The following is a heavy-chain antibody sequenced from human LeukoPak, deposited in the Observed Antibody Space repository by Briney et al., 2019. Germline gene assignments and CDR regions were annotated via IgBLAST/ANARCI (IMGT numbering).Heavy chain of an antibody. CDR2: INHSGST. Sequence: SETLSLTCAVYGGSFSGYYWSWIRQPPGKGLEWIGEINHSGSTNYNPSLKSRVTISVDTSKNQFSLKLSPVTAADTAVYYCARGLKTYYYGSGSQGEAFDIWGQGTMVTVSS. CDR1: GGSFSGYY. CDR3: ARGLKTYYYGSGSQGEAFDI. D-gene: IGHD3-10*01. J-gene: IGHJ3*02. V-gene: IGHV4-34*01.